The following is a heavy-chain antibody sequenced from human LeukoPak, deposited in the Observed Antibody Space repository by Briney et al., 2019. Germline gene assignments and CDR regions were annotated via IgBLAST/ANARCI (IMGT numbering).Heavy chain of an antibody. CDR3: AKRRWYGGQYYYYHLDV. D-gene: IGHD3-10*01. V-gene: IGHV3-30*02. CDR2: IRYDGSNK. Sequence: GGSLRLSCAASGFTFSSYGMHWVRQAPGKGLEWVAFIRYDGSNKYYADSVKGRFTISRDNSKNTLYLHVNSLRPEDAAVYYCAKRRWYGGQYYYYHLDVWGKGTTVTISS. CDR1: GFTFSSYG. J-gene: IGHJ6*03.